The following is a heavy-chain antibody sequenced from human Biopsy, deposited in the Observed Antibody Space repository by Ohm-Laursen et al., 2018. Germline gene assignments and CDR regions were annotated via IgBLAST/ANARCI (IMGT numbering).Heavy chain of an antibody. CDR3: ARGTGKYYVYGAFDI. V-gene: IGHV4-4*07. CDR2: IHTSGST. CDR1: GDSISNNY. D-gene: IGHD3/OR15-3a*01. J-gene: IGHJ3*02. Sequence: GTLSLTCPVSGDSISNNYWSWIRQSAGQGLEWIGRIHTSGSTNHNLSLKSRVTMSVDTSKNQFSLKLRSVTAADTAVYYCARGTGKYYVYGAFDIWGQGTMVTVSS.